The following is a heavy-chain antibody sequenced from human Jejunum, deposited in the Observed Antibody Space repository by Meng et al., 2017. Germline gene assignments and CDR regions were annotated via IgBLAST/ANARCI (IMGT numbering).Heavy chain of an antibody. J-gene: IGHJ4*02. Sequence: PCVTLSLACVVSGVFCSAEYWSFQCLPPGEMLPWIREVTRVGCTNSTSCMQSRATISVDQSQKNLSLKLISVTAADAAVYYCARGPTTMAHDFDYWGQGTLVTVSS. CDR2: VTRVGCT. V-gene: IGHV4-34*01. D-gene: IGHD4-11*01. CDR1: GVFCSAEY. CDR3: ARGPTTMAHDFDY.